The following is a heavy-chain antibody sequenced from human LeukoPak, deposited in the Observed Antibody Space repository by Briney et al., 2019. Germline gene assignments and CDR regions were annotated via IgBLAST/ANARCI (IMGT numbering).Heavy chain of an antibody. CDR2: IYYSGST. CDR1: GGSISSSSYY. Sequence: SETLSLTCTVSGGSISSSSYYWGWIRQPPGKGLEWIGSIYYSGSTNYNPSLKSRVTISVDTFKNQFSLELSSVTAADTAVYYCARAGYSSSPRWDYWGQGTLVTVSS. D-gene: IGHD6-6*01. V-gene: IGHV4-39*07. CDR3: ARAGYSSSPRWDY. J-gene: IGHJ4*02.